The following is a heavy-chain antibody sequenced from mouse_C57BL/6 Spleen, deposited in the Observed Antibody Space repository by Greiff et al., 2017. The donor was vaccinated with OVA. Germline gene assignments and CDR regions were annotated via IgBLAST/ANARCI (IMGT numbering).Heavy chain of an antibody. V-gene: IGHV1-59*01. D-gene: IGHD1-1*01. J-gene: IGHJ1*03. CDR2: IDPSDSYT. CDR3: ARRGRGYYGSSYFDV. Sequence: VQLQQPGAELVRPGTSVKLSCKASGYTFTSYWMHWVKQRPGQGLEWIGVIDPSDSYTNYNQKFKGKATLTVDTSSSTAYMQLSRLTSEDSAVYYCARRGRGYYGSSYFDVWGTGTTVTVSS. CDR1: GYTFTSYW.